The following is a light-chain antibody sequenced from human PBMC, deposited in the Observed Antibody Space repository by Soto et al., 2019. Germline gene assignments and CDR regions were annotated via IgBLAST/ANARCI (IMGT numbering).Light chain of an antibody. CDR2: AAS. Sequence: DIQMTQSPSSVSASVGDRVTITCRASQSISSWLAWYQQKQGKAHKLLIYAASSLQSGVPPRFSGRTSGTEFTLTISSLQPEDFATYDCQQANSFPLTCGGGTKVEIK. CDR3: QQANSFPLT. V-gene: IGKV1D-12*01. CDR1: QSISSW. J-gene: IGKJ4*01.